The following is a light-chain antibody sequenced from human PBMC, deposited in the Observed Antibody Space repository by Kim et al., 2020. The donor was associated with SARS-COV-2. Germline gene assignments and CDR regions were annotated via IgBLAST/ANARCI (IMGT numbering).Light chain of an antibody. CDR3: QAWDSSTVV. CDR2: KDN. Sequence: SYELTQPPSVSVSPGQTASITCSGDKLGDKYACXYQQKPGQSPVLVMYKDNKRPSGVPERFSGSSSGNTATLTISGTQATDEADYYCQAWDSSTVVFGGG. J-gene: IGLJ3*02. CDR1: KLGDKY. V-gene: IGLV3-1*01.